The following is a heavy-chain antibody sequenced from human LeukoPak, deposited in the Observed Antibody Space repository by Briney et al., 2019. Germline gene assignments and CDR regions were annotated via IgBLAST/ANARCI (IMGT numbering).Heavy chain of an antibody. V-gene: IGHV3-30-3*01. J-gene: IGHJ4*02. Sequence: GGSLRLSCAASGFIFSSYAMPWVRQAPGKGLEWVAVISYDGSNKYYADSVKGRFTISRDNSRNTLYVQMNSLRAEDTAVYYCARPYSSGWYGDFDFWGQGTLVTVSS. CDR2: ISYDGSNK. D-gene: IGHD6-19*01. CDR1: GFIFSSYA. CDR3: ARPYSSGWYGDFDF.